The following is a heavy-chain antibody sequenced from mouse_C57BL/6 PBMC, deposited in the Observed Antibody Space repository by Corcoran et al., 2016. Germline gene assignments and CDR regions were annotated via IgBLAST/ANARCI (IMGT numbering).Heavy chain of an antibody. D-gene: IGHD3-3*01. CDR3: ASRGLRAMDY. V-gene: IGHV9-3*01. CDR1: GYTFTTYG. CDR2: INTYSGVP. Sequence: QIQLVQPGPELKKPGETVKISCKASGYTFTTYGMSWVKQAPGKGLKWMGWINTYSGVPTSADDFKGRFAFSLETSASTAYLQINNRKNEDTATYFCASRGLRAMDYGGQGTSVTVSS. J-gene: IGHJ4*01.